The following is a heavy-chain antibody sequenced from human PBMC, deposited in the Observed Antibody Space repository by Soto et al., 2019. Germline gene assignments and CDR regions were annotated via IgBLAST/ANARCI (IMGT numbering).Heavy chain of an antibody. CDR3: SNPPCGTHSYFDS. CDR2: IYYSGNT. D-gene: IGHD6-25*01. CDR1: GGSISSGDYY. Sequence: SETLYLTCTVSGGSISSGDYYWTWIRQPPGKGLEWIGYIYYSGNTHYSPSLKSRLTISRDTSKNQFSLKLTSVTAADSAVYYCSNPPCGTHSYFDSWGQGAPVTVSS. J-gene: IGHJ4*03. V-gene: IGHV4-30-4*01.